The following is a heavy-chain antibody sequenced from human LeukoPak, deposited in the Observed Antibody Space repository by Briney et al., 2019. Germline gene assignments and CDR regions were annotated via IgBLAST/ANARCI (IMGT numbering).Heavy chain of an antibody. CDR3: ARYLRDSGTSRVTLDH. CDR1: GFIFGKYA. D-gene: IGHD2-2*01. J-gene: IGHJ4*02. Sequence: PGGSLRLSCGASGFIFGKYAMSWVRQAPGKGLEWVSGIGPGGVDTIYADSVKGRFTISRDNSKNTLSLRMGSLRADDTAIYFCARYLRDSGTSRVTLDHWGQGTLVIVSS. CDR2: IGPGGVDT. V-gene: IGHV3-23*01.